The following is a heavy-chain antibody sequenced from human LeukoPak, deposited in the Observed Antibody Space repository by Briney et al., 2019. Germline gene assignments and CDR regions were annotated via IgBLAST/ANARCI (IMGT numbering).Heavy chain of an antibody. V-gene: IGHV3-11*01. J-gene: IGHJ3*02. Sequence: PGGSLRLSCAASGFTFSDYYMSWIRQAPGKGLEWVSYISTSGDTIYYADSVKGRFTISRDNAKKSVYLQMSSLRAEDTAVFYCARWDEWCYAFDIWGQGTMVTVSS. CDR1: GFTFSDYY. D-gene: IGHD2-15*01. CDR2: ISTSGDTI. CDR3: ARWDEWCYAFDI.